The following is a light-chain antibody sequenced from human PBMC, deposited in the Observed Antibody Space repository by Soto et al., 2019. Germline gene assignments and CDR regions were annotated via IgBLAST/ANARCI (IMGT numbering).Light chain of an antibody. CDR1: SGSVSTSYY. V-gene: IGLV8-61*01. CDR2: NTN. Sequence: QTVVTQEPSFSVSPGGTVTLTCGLSSGSVSTSYYPSWYQQTPGQAPRTLIYNTNTRSSGVPDRFSGSIVGNKAALTITGAQADDESDYYCVLFMCSGISVFGGGTKLTVL. J-gene: IGLJ2*01. CDR3: VLFMCSGISV.